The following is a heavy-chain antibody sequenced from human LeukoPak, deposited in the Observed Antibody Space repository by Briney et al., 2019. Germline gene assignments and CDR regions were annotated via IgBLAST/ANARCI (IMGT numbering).Heavy chain of an antibody. V-gene: IGHV3-33*01. CDR3: AREKTGGDAFDI. J-gene: IGHJ3*02. CDR1: GFTFSSYG. D-gene: IGHD7-27*01. Sequence: GGSLRLSCVASGFTFSSYGMHWVRQAPGKGLEWVAVIWYDGSNKYYADSVKGRFTISRDNSKNTLYLQMNSLRAEDTAVYYCAREKTGGDAFDIWGQGTMVTVSS. CDR2: IWYDGSNK.